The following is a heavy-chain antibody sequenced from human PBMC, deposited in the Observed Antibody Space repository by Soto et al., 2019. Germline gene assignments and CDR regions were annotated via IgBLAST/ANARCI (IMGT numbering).Heavy chain of an antibody. V-gene: IGHV4-59*03. J-gene: IGHJ5*02. Sequence: PSETLSLTFSFSGSSIICYYWTWIRQSPERGLEWIGYIHYSGSANYNPSPNSRLTISVDKSKSQFSIKLVSVTAADTTVYYCAEGVGGSAFNWFDPWGQRTLVTVSS. D-gene: IGHD6-19*01. CDR1: GSSIICYY. CDR2: IHYSGSA. CDR3: AEGVGGSAFNWFDP.